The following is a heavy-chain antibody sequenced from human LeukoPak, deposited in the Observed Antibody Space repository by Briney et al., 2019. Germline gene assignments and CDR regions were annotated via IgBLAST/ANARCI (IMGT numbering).Heavy chain of an antibody. V-gene: IGHV3-21*04. D-gene: IGHD2-15*01. CDR1: GFTFSSYS. CDR3: AKNIGGFDY. Sequence: GGSLRLSCAASGFTFSSYSMNWVRQAPGKGLEWVSSISSSSNYIYYADSMKGRSTISRDNAKNSLYLRMNSLRAEDTAVYYCAKNIGGFDYWGQGTLVTVSS. CDR2: ISSSSNYI. J-gene: IGHJ4*02.